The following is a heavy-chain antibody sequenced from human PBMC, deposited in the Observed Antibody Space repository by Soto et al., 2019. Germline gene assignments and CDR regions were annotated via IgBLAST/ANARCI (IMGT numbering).Heavy chain of an antibody. V-gene: IGHV3-23*04. CDR1: GFSFRNYA. CDR2: ISGGGGST. J-gene: IGHJ6*02. D-gene: IGHD3-3*01. CDR3: AKLKGGLGRFYGMDA. Sequence: DEQLVESGGGSLQPGGSLRLSCAASGFSFRNYAMTWVLQSPGKGLEWVSLISGGGGSTNYADSVKGRFSISRDNSQNMLYLQMNGLRGEDTALYYCAKLKGGLGRFYGMDAWGQGTMVIVSS.